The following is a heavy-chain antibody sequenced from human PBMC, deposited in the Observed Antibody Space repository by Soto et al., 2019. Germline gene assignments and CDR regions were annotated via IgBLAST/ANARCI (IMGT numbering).Heavy chain of an antibody. J-gene: IGHJ4*02. D-gene: IGHD6-19*01. CDR1: GLTFSSYA. V-gene: IGHV3-23*01. CDR3: AKERESGWYYFDF. CDR2: INGGGASA. Sequence: GGSLRLSCSASGLTFSSYAMAWVRQAPGKGLEWVSIINGGGASAYYADSVKGRFTISRNNSKNTLYLQMNSLRVEDTARYYCAKERESGWYYFDFWGQGILVTVSS.